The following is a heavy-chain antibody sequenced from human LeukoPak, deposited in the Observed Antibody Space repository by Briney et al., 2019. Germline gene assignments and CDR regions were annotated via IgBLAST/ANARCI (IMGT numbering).Heavy chain of an antibody. J-gene: IGHJ4*02. Sequence: PGRSLRLSCAASGFTFSSYGMHWVRQAPGKGLEWVAVISYDGSNKYYADSVKGRFTISRDNSKNTLYLQMDSLRAEDTAVYYCAKDLSPIAVAGSDGFDYWGQGTLVTVSS. V-gene: IGHV3-30*18. CDR2: ISYDGSNK. CDR3: AKDLSPIAVAGSDGFDY. D-gene: IGHD6-19*01. CDR1: GFTFSSYG.